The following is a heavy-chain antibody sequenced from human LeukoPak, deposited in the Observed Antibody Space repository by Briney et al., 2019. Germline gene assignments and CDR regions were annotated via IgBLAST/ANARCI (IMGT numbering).Heavy chain of an antibody. Sequence: GGSLRLSCAASGFIFSDYWMHWVRHGPGKGLVWVSRIKSDGSSTSYADSVKGRFTISRDNAKNTVYVHMNSLRDEDTAVYYCAREGCSSTSCPYYYYMDVWGKGTTVTVSS. J-gene: IGHJ6*03. CDR3: AREGCSSTSCPYYYYMDV. CDR2: IKSDGSST. D-gene: IGHD2-2*01. V-gene: IGHV3-74*01. CDR1: GFIFSDYW.